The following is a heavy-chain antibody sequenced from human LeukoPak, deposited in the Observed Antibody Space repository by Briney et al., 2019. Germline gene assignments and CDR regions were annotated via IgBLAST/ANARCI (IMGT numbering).Heavy chain of an antibody. CDR3: AAGSSFAFDY. D-gene: IGHD6-13*01. J-gene: IGHJ4*02. CDR1: GFTFSSYG. CDR2: ISYDGSNK. V-gene: IGHV3-30*03. Sequence: GGSLRLSCAASGFTFSSYGMHWVRQAPGKGLEWVAVISYDGSNKYYADSVKGRFTISRDNSKNTLYLQMNSLRAEDTAVYYCAAGSSFAFDYWGQGTLVTVSS.